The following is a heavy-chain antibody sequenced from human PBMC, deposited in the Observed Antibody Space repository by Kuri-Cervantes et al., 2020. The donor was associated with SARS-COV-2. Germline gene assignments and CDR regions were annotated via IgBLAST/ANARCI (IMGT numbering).Heavy chain of an antibody. V-gene: IGHV1-8*03. CDR1: GYTFTSYD. CDR3: ARRVVVPAALPSGWYFDL. Sequence: ASVKVSCKASGYTFTSYDINWVRQATGQGLEWMGWMNPNSGNTGYAQKFQGRVTITRNTSISTAYMELSSLRSEDTAVYYCARRVVVPAALPSGWYFDLWGQGTLVTVSS. CDR2: MNPNSGNT. J-gene: IGHJ2*01. D-gene: IGHD2-2*02.